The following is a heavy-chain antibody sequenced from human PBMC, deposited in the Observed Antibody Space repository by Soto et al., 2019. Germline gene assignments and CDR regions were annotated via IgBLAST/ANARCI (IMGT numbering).Heavy chain of an antibody. CDR1: GFTFSSYG. V-gene: IGHV3-30*03. Sequence: GGSLRLSCAASGFTFSSYGMHWVRQAPGKGLEWVAVISYDGSNKYYAYSVQGRFTISRDNSMNTLYLQMNSLRAEDTAVYHCARGPHLRRYNGVSSLEYWAQGTLVHVSS. CDR3: ARGPHLRRYNGVSSLEY. CDR2: ISYDGSNK. J-gene: IGHJ4*02. D-gene: IGHD1-20*01.